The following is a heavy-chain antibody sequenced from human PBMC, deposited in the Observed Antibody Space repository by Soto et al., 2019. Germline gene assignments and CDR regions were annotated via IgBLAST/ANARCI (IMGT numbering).Heavy chain of an antibody. CDR1: GGSISSGGYY. D-gene: IGHD6-13*01. Sequence: SETLSLTCTVSGGSISSGGYYWSWIRQHPGKGLEWIGYIYYSGSTYYNPSLKSRVTISVDTSKNQFSLKLSSVTAADTAVYYCARREQQRGYSDVWGQGTTVTVSS. J-gene: IGHJ6*02. CDR2: IYYSGST. CDR3: ARREQQRGYSDV. V-gene: IGHV4-31*03.